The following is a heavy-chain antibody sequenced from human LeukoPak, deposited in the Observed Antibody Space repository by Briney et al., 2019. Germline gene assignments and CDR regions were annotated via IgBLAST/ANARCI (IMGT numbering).Heavy chain of an antibody. CDR2: INPNSGGT. J-gene: IGHJ4*02. V-gene: IGHV1-2*02. CDR1: GYTFTGYY. Sequence: ASVKVSCKASGYTFTGYYMHWVRQAPGQGLEWMGWINPNSGGTNYSQKFQGRVTMTRDTSISTAYMELSRLRSDDTAVYYCARDSEFGGVIVLNYWGQGTLVTVSS. CDR3: ARDSEFGGVIVLNY. D-gene: IGHD3-16*02.